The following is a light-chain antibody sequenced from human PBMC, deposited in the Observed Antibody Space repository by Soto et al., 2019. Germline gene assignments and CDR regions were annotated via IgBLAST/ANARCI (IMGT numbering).Light chain of an antibody. CDR3: QQYGSSPWT. Sequence: EIVLTQSPGTLSLSPGERATLSCRASQSGSSSYLAWYQQKPGQAPRPLIYGASSRAIGIPDRFSGSGSGTDFTLTIFRLEPEDFAVYYCQQYGSSPWTFGQGTKVDI. CDR1: QSGSSSY. V-gene: IGKV3-20*01. J-gene: IGKJ1*01. CDR2: GAS.